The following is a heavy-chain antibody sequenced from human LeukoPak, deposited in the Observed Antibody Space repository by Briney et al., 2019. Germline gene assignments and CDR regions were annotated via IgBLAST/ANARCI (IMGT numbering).Heavy chain of an antibody. V-gene: IGHV3-23*01. CDR1: GFTFSSYA. D-gene: IGHD3-3*01. J-gene: IGHJ6*02. CDR3: AKDYGRHYDFWSGPPHFGVYYYYGMDV. Sequence: GGSLRLSCAASGFTFSSYAMSWVRQAPGKGLEWVSAISGSGGSTYYADSVKGRFIISIDNYKNTLYLQMNSLRAEDTAVYYCAKDYGRHYDFWSGPPHFGVYYYYGMDVWGQGTTVTVSS. CDR2: ISGSGGST.